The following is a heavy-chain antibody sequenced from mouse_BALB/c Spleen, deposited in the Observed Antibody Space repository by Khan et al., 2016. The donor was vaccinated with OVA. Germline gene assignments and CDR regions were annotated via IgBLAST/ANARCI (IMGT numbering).Heavy chain of an antibody. CDR3: ARRGLRWDFDY. Sequence: VQLQESGAELAKPGASVKMSCKASGYTFINYWILWVKQRPGQGLEWIGYINPSTGYTEYNQNFQDKATLTADKSSSTAYMQLSSLTSEDSVVYYCARRGLRWDFDYWGQGTTLTVSS. V-gene: IGHV1-7*01. J-gene: IGHJ2*01. CDR1: GYTFINYW. CDR2: INPSTGYT. D-gene: IGHD1-1*01.